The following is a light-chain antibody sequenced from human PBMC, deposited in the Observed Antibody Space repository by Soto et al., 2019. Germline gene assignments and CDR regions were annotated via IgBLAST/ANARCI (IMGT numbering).Light chain of an antibody. CDR1: SSDVGGYNY. CDR3: TSYTSSHTRV. CDR2: DVS. Sequence: QSVLTQPASVSGSPGQSITISCTGTSSDVGGYNYVSWYQQHPGKAPKLMIYDVSNRPSGVSNRFSGSKSGNTASLTISGLQAEDEADYFCTSYTSSHTRVFGGGTQVTVL. J-gene: IGLJ2*01. V-gene: IGLV2-14*01.